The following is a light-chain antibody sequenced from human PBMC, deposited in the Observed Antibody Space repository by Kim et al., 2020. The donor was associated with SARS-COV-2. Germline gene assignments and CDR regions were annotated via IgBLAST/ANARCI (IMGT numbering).Light chain of an antibody. J-gene: IGKJ5*01. CDR2: KAS. Sequence: ASVGDRVTITCRASQSIRDRLAWYQQKPGKVPKLLIYKASTLESGVPSRFSGRGSGTEFTLTISSLQPDDFATYYCQQFDSYSITFGQGTRLEIK. V-gene: IGKV1-5*03. CDR3: QQFDSYSIT. CDR1: QSIRDR.